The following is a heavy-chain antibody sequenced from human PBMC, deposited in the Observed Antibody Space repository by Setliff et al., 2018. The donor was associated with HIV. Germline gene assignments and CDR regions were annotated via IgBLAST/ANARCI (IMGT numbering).Heavy chain of an antibody. CDR3: AKGLSIFGVATPGFYSFMDV. CDR2: IYYRGST. D-gene: IGHD3-3*01. CDR1: GGSIRSSSFY. V-gene: IGHV4-39*07. Sequence: PSETLSLTCTVSGGSIRSSSFYWGWIRQPPGKGLEWIGSIYYRGSTYYNSSLKSRVTISVDTSKNQVSLKLNSVTAADTAVYYCAKGLSIFGVATPGFYSFMDVWGKGTTVTVSS. J-gene: IGHJ6*03.